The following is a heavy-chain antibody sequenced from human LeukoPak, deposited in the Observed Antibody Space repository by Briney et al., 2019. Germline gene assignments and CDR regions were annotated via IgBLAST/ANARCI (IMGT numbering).Heavy chain of an antibody. D-gene: IGHD2-21*02. CDR1: GHTFSNYF. J-gene: IGHJ3*02. Sequence: GGSLTLYCEVSGHTFSNYFMHWVRQAPGKGLEWVADIASDGSHTFYVESVKGRFTISRDNSKNTLYLQMNSLGPEDTAVYFCARERQDTVIHSGAFDIWGQGTMVTVSS. CDR3: ARERQDTVIHSGAFDI. V-gene: IGHV3-30-3*01. CDR2: IASDGSHT.